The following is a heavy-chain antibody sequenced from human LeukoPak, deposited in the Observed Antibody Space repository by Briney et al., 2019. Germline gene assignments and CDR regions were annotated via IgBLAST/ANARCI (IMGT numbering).Heavy chain of an antibody. CDR1: GGSISSSSYY. CDR3: ARTSYDFWSGRPNYFDY. CDR2: MYYSGST. D-gene: IGHD3-3*01. Sequence: PSETLSLTCTVSGGSISSSSYYWGWIRQPPGKGLEWIGSMYYSGSTYYNPSLESRVTMSLDTSKNQFSLKLSSVTAADTAVYYCARTSYDFWSGRPNYFDYWGQGTLVTVSS. V-gene: IGHV4-39*07. J-gene: IGHJ4*02.